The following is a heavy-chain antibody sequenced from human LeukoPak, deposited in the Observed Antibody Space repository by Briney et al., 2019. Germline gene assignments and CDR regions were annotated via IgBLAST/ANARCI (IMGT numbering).Heavy chain of an antibody. J-gene: IGHJ4*02. CDR1: GFTFNNHA. CDR2: ISSNGGST. V-gene: IGHV3-64*01. D-gene: IGHD2-21*02. CDR3: ARSHIVVVTAIGAYDY. Sequence: GGSLRLSCAASGFTFNNHAMSWVRQAPGRGLEWVSAISSNGGSTYYANSVKGRFTISRDNSKNTLYLQMGSLRAEDIAVYYCARSHIVVVTAIGAYDYWGQGTLVTVSS.